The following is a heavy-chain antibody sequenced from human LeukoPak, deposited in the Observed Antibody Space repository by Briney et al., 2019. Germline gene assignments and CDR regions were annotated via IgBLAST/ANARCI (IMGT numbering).Heavy chain of an antibody. Sequence: KPGGSLRLSCAASGFTFSSYSMTWVRPAPGKGLEWVASISSSSSYIYYADSVKGRFTISRDNAKNSLYLQMNSLRAEDTAVYYCARESPWGRAFDIWGQGTMVTVSS. CDR2: ISSSSSYI. V-gene: IGHV3-21*01. CDR1: GFTFSSYS. CDR3: ARESPWGRAFDI. D-gene: IGHD1-26*01. J-gene: IGHJ3*02.